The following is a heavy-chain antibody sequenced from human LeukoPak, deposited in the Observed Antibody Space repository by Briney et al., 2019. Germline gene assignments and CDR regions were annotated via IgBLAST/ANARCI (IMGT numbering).Heavy chain of an antibody. CDR2: ISYDGSNK. J-gene: IGHJ4*02. D-gene: IGHD2-2*01. V-gene: IGHV3-30-3*01. CDR1: GFTFSSYA. Sequence: GRSLRLSCAASGFTFSSYAMHWVRQAPGKGLEWVAVISYDGSNKYYADSVKGRFTISRDNSKNTLYLQMNSLRAEDTAVYYCAKDRYCSSTRCYGDFDYWGQGTQVTVSS. CDR3: AKDRYCSSTRCYGDFDY.